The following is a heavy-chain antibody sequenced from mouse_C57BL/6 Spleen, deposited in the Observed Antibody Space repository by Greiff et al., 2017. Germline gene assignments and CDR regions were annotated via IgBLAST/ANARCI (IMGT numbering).Heavy chain of an antibody. V-gene: IGHV1-54*01. J-gene: IGHJ4*01. CDR3: TRSPPEEDYAMDY. CDR2: INPGSGGT. Sequence: QVQLQQSGAELVRPGTSVKVSCKASGYAFTNYLIEWVKQRPGPGLEWIGVINPGSGGTNYNEKFKGKATLTADKSSSTAYMQLSSLTSEDSAVYFCTRSPPEEDYAMDYWGQGTSVTVSS. CDR1: GYAFTNYL.